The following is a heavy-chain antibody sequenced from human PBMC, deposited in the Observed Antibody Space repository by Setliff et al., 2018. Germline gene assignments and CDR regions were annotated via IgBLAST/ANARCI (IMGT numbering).Heavy chain of an antibody. CDR2: IYYSGST. CDR1: GGSISSSSYY. CDR3: ARVRNTQNGFFDY. D-gene: IGHD1-1*01. Sequence: PSETLSLTCTVSGGSISSSSYYWGWIRQPPGKGLEWIGSIYYSGSTYYNPSLKSRVTISVDTSKNQFSLKLSSVTAADTAVYYCARVRNTQNGFFDYWSQGTLVTVSS. V-gene: IGHV4-39*01. J-gene: IGHJ4*02.